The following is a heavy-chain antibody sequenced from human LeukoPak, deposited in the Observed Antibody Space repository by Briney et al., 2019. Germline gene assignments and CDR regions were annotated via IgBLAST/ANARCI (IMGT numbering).Heavy chain of an antibody. V-gene: IGHV4-34*01. Sequence: SETLSLTCAVYGDSLSRYYWTWIRQPPGKGLEWLGEINPSGSPDYNPSLKSRATISVDTSKNQFSLRLASVTAADTAVYYCASVRHDPLEYYYYVDVWGKGATVTVSS. D-gene: IGHD2/OR15-2a*01. CDR1: GDSLSRYY. CDR2: INPSGSP. J-gene: IGHJ6*03. CDR3: ASVRHDPLEYYYYVDV.